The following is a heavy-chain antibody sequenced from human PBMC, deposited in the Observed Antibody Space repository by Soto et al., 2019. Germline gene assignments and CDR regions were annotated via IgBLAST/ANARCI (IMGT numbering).Heavy chain of an antibody. V-gene: IGHV4-59*01. J-gene: IGHJ4*02. CDR2: IYYSGST. D-gene: IGHD2-15*01. CDR3: AKGYCRGGSCPNDY. Sequence: SETLSLTCTVSGGSISSYYWSWIRQPPGKGLEWIGYIYYSGSTNYNPSLKSRVTISVDTSRNQFSLKLSSVTAADTAVYYCAKGYCRGGSCPNDYWGQGTLVTVSS. CDR1: GGSISSYY.